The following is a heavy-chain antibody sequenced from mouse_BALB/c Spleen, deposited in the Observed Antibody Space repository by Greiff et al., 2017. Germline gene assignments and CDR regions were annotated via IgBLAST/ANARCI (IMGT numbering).Heavy chain of an antibody. D-gene: IGHD2-10*02. CDR1: GYSITSDYA. Sequence: EVHLVESGPGLVKPSQSLSLTCTVTGYSITSDYAWNWIRQFPGNKLEWMGYISYSGSTSYNPSLKSRISITRDTSKNQFFLQLNSVTTEDTATYYCARPYGNYVWYFDVWGAGTTVTVSS. CDR2: ISYSGST. J-gene: IGHJ1*01. V-gene: IGHV3-2*02. CDR3: ARPYGNYVWYFDV.